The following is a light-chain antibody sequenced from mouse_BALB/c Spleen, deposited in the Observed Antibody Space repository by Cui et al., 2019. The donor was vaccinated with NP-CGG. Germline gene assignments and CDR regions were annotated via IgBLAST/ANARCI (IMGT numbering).Light chain of an antibody. Sequence: QAVVTQESALTTSPGETVTLTCRSSTGAVTTSNYANWVQEKPDHLFTGLIGGTKNPAPGVPARFSGSLIGDKAALTITGAQTEDETIYFCALWFSNHWVFGGGTKLTVL. V-gene: IGLV1*01. CDR1: TGAVTTSNY. J-gene: IGLJ1*01. CDR2: GTK. CDR3: ALWFSNHWV.